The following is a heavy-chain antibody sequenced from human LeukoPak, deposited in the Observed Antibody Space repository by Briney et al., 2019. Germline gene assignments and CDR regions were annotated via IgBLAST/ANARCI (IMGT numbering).Heavy chain of an antibody. V-gene: IGHV4-39*01. CDR3: ASLKLFGAYMDV. D-gene: IGHD3-10*01. CDR1: GGSISSSSYY. J-gene: IGHJ6*03. Sequence: SETLSLTCTVSGGSISSSSYYWGWIRQPPGKGLEWIGNIYYIGSTYYNPSLKSRVTISVDTSKNQFSLKLSSVTAADTAVYYCASLKLFGAYMDVWGKGTTVTISS. CDR2: IYYIGST.